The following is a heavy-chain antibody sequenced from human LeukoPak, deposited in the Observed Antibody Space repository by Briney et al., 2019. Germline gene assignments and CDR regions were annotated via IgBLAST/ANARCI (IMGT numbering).Heavy chain of an antibody. D-gene: IGHD1-26*01. CDR3: ASLVGSTDY. Sequence: SETLSLTCAVYGESLSKYYWTWIRQSPGKGLEWIGEINHRGSTNHNPSLKSRVTLSVDTSKHQFSLKLTSVTAADAAVYYCASLVGSTDYWGQGTLVTVSS. V-gene: IGHV4-34*01. J-gene: IGHJ4*02. CDR1: GESLSKYY. CDR2: INHRGST.